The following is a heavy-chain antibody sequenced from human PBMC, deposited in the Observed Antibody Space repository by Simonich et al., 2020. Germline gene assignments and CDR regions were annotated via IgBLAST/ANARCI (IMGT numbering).Heavy chain of an antibody. D-gene: IGHD6-13*01. CDR2: IYHSGST. CDR3: ARVGYSNYYYYGMDV. CDR1: GYSISSGYY. J-gene: IGHJ6*02. Sequence: QVQLQESGPGLVKPSETLSLTCAVSGYSISSGYYWGCVRQPPGKGLVWIGSIYHSGSTYNNPALKNRVTISVDTSKNQCSLKLSSVTAADTAVYYCARVGYSNYYYYGMDVWGQGTTVTVSS. V-gene: IGHV4-38-2*01.